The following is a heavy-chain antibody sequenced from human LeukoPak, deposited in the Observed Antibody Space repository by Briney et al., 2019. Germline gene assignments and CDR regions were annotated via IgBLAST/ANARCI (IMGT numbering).Heavy chain of an antibody. Sequence: GGSLRLSCAASGFTFSSYAMHWVRQAPGKGLEWVAVITYDGSNKYYADSVKGRFTISRDNSKNTLYLQMNSLRAEDTAVYYCARGSSWSSWYFDYWGQGTLVTVSS. J-gene: IGHJ4*02. CDR2: ITYDGSNK. V-gene: IGHV3-30-3*01. D-gene: IGHD6-13*01. CDR1: GFTFSSYA. CDR3: ARGSSWSSWYFDY.